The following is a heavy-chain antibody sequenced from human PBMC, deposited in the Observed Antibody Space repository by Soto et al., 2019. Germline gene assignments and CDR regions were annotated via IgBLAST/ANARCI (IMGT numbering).Heavy chain of an antibody. CDR1: GFTFSSYA. CDR2: ISGSGGST. D-gene: IGHD4-17*01. Sequence: GGSLRLSCAASGFTFSSYAMSWVRQAPGKGLEWVSAISGSGGSTYYADSVKGRFTTSRDNSKNTLYLQMNSLRAEDAAVYYCAKNAYGSYLNYFDYWGQGTLVTVSS. V-gene: IGHV3-23*01. CDR3: AKNAYGSYLNYFDY. J-gene: IGHJ4*02.